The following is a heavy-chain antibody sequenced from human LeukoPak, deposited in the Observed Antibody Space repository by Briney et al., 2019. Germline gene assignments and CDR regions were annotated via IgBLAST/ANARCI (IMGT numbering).Heavy chain of an antibody. CDR3: ARVGIYGDYGRYFDY. V-gene: IGHV3-20*04. D-gene: IGHD4-17*01. J-gene: IGHJ4*02. CDR2: INWNGGSI. Sequence: GGSLRLSCAASGFTFSSYSMNWVRQAPGKGLEWVSGINWNGGSIGYAHSVKGRFTTSRDNAKNSLYLQMNSLRAEDTALYYCARVGIYGDYGRYFDYWGQGTLVTVSS. CDR1: GFTFSSYS.